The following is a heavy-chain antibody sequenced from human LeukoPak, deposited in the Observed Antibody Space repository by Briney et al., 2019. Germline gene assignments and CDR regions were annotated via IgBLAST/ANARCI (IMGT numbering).Heavy chain of an antibody. V-gene: IGHV4-31*03. D-gene: IGHD6-13*01. Sequence: PSETLSLTCNVSGGSISSGGSRWSWIRQHPGKGLEWIGYIYYSGSTYYNPSLKSRVTISVDTSKNQFSLKLSSVTAADTAAYYCARAKYSSSWYSKDYYYYGMDVWGQGTTVTVSS. CDR3: ARAKYSSSWYSKDYYYYGMDV. CDR2: IYYSGST. J-gene: IGHJ6*02. CDR1: GGSISSGGSR.